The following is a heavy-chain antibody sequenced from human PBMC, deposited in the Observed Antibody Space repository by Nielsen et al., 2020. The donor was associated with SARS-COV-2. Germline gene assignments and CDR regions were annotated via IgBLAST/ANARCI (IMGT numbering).Heavy chain of an antibody. CDR3: ARDGMDYYGSGNLFDY. D-gene: IGHD3-10*01. Sequence: LRLSCTVSGGSISSGGYYWSWIRQHPGKGLEWIGYIYYSGSTYYNLSLKSRVTISVDTSKNQFSLKLSSVTAADTAVYYCARDGMDYYGSGNLFDYWGQGTLVTVSS. V-gene: IGHV4-31*03. J-gene: IGHJ4*02. CDR2: IYYSGST. CDR1: GGSISSGGYY.